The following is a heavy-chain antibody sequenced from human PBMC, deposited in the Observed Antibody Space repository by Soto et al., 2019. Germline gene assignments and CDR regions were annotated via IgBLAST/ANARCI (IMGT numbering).Heavy chain of an antibody. Sequence: QLQLQESGSGLVKPSQTLSLTCAVSGGSISSGGYSWSWIRQPPGKGLEWIGYIYHSGSTYYNPSLKSRVTISVDRSKNQFSLKLSSVTAADTAVYSCARVGPTVTSVYYFDYWGQGTLVTVSS. CDR2: IYHSGST. D-gene: IGHD4-17*01. J-gene: IGHJ4*02. CDR1: GGSISSGGYS. V-gene: IGHV4-30-2*01. CDR3: ARVGPTVTSVYYFDY.